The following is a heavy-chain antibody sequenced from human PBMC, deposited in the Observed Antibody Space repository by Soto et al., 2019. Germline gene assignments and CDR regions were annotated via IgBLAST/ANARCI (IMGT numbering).Heavy chain of an antibody. J-gene: IGHJ5*02. V-gene: IGHV4-59*01. CDR2: IYYSGST. CDR3: ARDRRENWFDP. CDR1: GGSISSYY. Sequence: ASETLSLTCTVSGGSISSYYWSWIRQPPGKGLEWIGYIYYSGSTNYNPSLKSRVTISVDTSKNQFSLKLSSVTAADTAVYYCARDRRENWFDPWGQGTLVTSPQ.